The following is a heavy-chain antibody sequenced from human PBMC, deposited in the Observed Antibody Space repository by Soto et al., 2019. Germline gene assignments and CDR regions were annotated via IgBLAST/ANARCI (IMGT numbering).Heavy chain of an antibody. D-gene: IGHD3-22*01. J-gene: IGHJ6*02. Sequence: PSETLSLTCAVYGGSFSGYYWSWIRQPRGKGLEWIGEINHSGSTNYNPSLKSRVTISVDTSKNQFSLKLSSVTAADTAVYYCARVTIVVALLRYYYYGMDFWGQGTTVTVSS. CDR1: GGSFSGYY. CDR3: ARVTIVVALLRYYYYGMDF. V-gene: IGHV4-34*01. CDR2: INHSGST.